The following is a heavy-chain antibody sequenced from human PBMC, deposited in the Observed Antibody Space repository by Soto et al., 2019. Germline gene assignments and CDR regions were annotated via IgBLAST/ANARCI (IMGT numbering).Heavy chain of an antibody. CDR1: GYTFTSYD. Sequence: QVQLVQSGAEVKKPGASVKVSCKASGYTFTSYDINWVRQATGQGLEWMGWMNPNSGNTGYAQKFQGRVTMTRNTPLSTAYMELSSPKSEDTAVYYCARWPDGYYYYGMDVWGQGTTVTVSS. J-gene: IGHJ6*02. V-gene: IGHV1-8*01. CDR2: MNPNSGNT. CDR3: ARWPDGYYYYGMDV.